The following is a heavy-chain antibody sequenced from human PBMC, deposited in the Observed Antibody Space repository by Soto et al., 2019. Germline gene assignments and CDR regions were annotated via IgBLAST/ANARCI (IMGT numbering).Heavy chain of an antibody. CDR2: IYWDDDK. Sequence: QITLNEAGPTQVKPRQTLTLNCTFSGFSLTTSGVGVGWIRQSPGKPPEWLALIYWDDDKRYSPSLKSRLTITKDTSKTQVVLTMDDLDPADTATYYCAHRVLRTVFGLVTTTAIYFDFWGQGTPVAVSS. CDR1: GFSLTTSGVG. D-gene: IGHD3-3*01. V-gene: IGHV2-5*02. CDR3: AHRVLRTVFGLVTTTAIYFDF. J-gene: IGHJ4*02.